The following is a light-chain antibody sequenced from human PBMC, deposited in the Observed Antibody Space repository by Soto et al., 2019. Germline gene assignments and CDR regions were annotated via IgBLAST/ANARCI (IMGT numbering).Light chain of an antibody. CDR3: QQRSNWPLT. V-gene: IGKV3-11*01. CDR2: DAS. Sequence: DIVLTQSPATLSLSPGERATLFCRASQSVSSYFAWYQQKPGQAPNLLIYDASNRATGIPARFSGSWSGTDCTLTISSLEPEDFAVYYCQQRSNWPLTFGQGTRLEIK. J-gene: IGKJ5*01. CDR1: QSVSSY.